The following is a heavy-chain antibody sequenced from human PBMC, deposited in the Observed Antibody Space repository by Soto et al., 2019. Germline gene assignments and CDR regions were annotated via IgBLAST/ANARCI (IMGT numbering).Heavy chain of an antibody. D-gene: IGHD2-2*01. CDR2: INHSGST. J-gene: IGHJ6*02. CDR3: ARGPLFGDIVVVPAAATYYYGMDV. Sequence: SETLSLTCAVYGGSFSGYYWSWIRQPPGKGLEWIGEINHSGSTNYNPSLKSRVTISVDTSKNQFSLKLSSVTAADTAVYYCARGPLFGDIVVVPAAATYYYGMDVWGQGTTVTVS. V-gene: IGHV4-34*01. CDR1: GGSFSGYY.